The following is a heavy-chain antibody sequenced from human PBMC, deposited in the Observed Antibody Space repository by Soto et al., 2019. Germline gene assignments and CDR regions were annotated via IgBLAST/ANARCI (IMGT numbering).Heavy chain of an antibody. CDR2: IYYSGST. CDR1: GGSISSYY. D-gene: IGHD1-7*01. Sequence: SETLSLTCTVSGGSISSYYWSWIRQPPGKGLEWIGYIYYSGSTNYNPSLKSRVTISVDTSKNQFSLKLSSVTAADTAVYYCARHNWNYDDWFAPWGQGTLVTVAS. CDR3: ARHNWNYDDWFAP. V-gene: IGHV4-59*01. J-gene: IGHJ5*02.